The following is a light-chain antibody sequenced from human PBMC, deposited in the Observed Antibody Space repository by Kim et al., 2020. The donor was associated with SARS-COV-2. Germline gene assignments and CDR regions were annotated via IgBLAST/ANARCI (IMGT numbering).Light chain of an antibody. CDR1: QSVLTN. CDR3: QQYYNWPRT. V-gene: IGKV3-15*01. J-gene: IGKJ1*01. Sequence: VSPGERATLSCRASQSVLTNVAWYQQKPGQAPRLLIYGASTRATGIPASFSGSGSGTEFTLTISSLQSEDFVIYYCQQYYNWPRTFGQGTKVDIK. CDR2: GAS.